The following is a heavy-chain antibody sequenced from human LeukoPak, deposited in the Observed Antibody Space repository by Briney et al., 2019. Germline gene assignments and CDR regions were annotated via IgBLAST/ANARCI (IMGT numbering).Heavy chain of an antibody. Sequence: PGMSLRLSCPATGLTFSSYDMHWVRQTPNKRLEWVAVIWYDGSNKYYADSVKGRFTISRDNSKNTLYLQMNSLRAEDTAVYYCARDREQCFDYWGQGTLVTVSS. CDR3: ARDREQCFDY. V-gene: IGHV3-33*01. CDR1: GLTFSSYD. D-gene: IGHD6-19*01. J-gene: IGHJ4*02. CDR2: IWYDGSNK.